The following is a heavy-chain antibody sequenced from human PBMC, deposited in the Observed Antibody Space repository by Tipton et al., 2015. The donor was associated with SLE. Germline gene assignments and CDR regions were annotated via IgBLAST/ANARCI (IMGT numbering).Heavy chain of an antibody. CDR3: ARDKSSHSKYILDY. CDR2: IYYSGRT. D-gene: IGHD3-3*02. V-gene: IGHV4-59*11. Sequence: TLSLTCSVSGGAITSHYWSWIRQPPGKGLEWIGYIYYSGRTNYNPSFKSRVTISVDTSKNQFSLNLTSVTAADTAVYYCARDKSSHSKYILDYWGQGTLVTVSS. CDR1: GGAITSHY. J-gene: IGHJ4*02.